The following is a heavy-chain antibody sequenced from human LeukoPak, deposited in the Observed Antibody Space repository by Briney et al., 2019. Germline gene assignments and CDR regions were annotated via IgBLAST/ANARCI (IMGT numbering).Heavy chain of an antibody. D-gene: IGHD3-22*01. Sequence: PGGSLRLSCAASGFTFDDYAMYWVRQAPGKGLEWVSGISWNSGSIGYADSVKGRFTISRDNAKNSLYLQMNSLRAEDTALYYCAKDIYYDSSGYFDYWGQGTLVTVSS. V-gene: IGHV3-9*01. CDR3: AKDIYYDSSGYFDY. CDR1: GFTFDDYA. CDR2: ISWNSGSI. J-gene: IGHJ4*02.